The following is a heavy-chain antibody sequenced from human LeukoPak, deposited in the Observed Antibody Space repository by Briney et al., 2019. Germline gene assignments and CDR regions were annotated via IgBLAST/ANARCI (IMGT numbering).Heavy chain of an antibody. Sequence: SETLSLTCTVSGGSISSSSYYWGWIRQPPGKGLEWIGSIYYSGSTYYNPSLKSRVTISVDTSKNQFSLKLSSVTAADTAVYYCARVDYDILTGYSSFDYWGQGTLVTVSS. CDR2: IYYSGST. J-gene: IGHJ4*02. D-gene: IGHD3-9*01. CDR1: GGSISSSSYY. CDR3: ARVDYDILTGYSSFDY. V-gene: IGHV4-39*07.